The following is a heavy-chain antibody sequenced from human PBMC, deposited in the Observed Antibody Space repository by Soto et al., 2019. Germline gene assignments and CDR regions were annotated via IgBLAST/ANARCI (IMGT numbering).Heavy chain of an antibody. CDR1: GGSISSYY. Sequence: PSETLSLTCTVSGGSISSYYWSWIRQPPGKGLEWIGYIYYSGSTNYNPSLKSRVTISVDTSKNQFSLKLSSVTAADTAVYYCARSRGYSGFPYYYGMDVWGQGTTVTVSS. CDR3: ARSRGYSGFPYYYGMDV. D-gene: IGHD5-12*01. CDR2: IYYSGST. J-gene: IGHJ6*02. V-gene: IGHV4-59*01.